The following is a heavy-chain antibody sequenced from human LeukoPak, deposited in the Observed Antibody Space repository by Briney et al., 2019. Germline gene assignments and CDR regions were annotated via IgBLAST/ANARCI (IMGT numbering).Heavy chain of an antibody. CDR3: ARRTYAGRFDS. J-gene: IGHJ5*01. CDR1: AGSITTSCSL. D-gene: IGHD1-1*01. CDR2: ITHSGSA. Sequence: TSETRSLTCTVAAGSITTSCSLCDWIRQPPGKGLEWIGTITHSGSAYYTPCLTRGVSISADTPKNQFSLRLTSVTAADTAVYYCARRTYAGRFDSWGQGTLVTVSS. V-gene: IGHV4-39*01.